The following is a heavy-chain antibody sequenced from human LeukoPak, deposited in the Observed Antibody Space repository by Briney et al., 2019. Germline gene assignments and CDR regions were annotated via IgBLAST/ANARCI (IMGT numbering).Heavy chain of an antibody. J-gene: IGHJ4*02. D-gene: IGHD4-17*01. CDR1: GFTFSDYY. V-gene: IGHV3-74*01. CDR2: INSDGSST. CDR3: ARKGMTTVTNFDY. Sequence: GGSLRLSCVASGFTFSDYYMSWVRQAPGKGLVWVSRINSDGSSTSYADSVKGRFTISRDNAKNTLYLQMNSLRAEDTAVYYCARKGMTTVTNFDYWGQGTLVTVSS.